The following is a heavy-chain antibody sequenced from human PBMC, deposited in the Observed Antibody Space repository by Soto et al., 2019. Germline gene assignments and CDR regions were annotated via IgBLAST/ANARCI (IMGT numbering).Heavy chain of an antibody. D-gene: IGHD4-17*01. Sequence: GESLKISCKGSGYSFTSYWIGWVRQMPGKGLEWMGIIYPGDSDTRYSPSFQGQVTISADKSISTAYLQWSSLKASDTAMYYCARGGHDYGRPKYYFDYWGQGTLVTVSS. CDR3: ARGGHDYGRPKYYFDY. CDR1: GYSFTSYW. J-gene: IGHJ4*02. V-gene: IGHV5-51*01. CDR2: IYPGDSDT.